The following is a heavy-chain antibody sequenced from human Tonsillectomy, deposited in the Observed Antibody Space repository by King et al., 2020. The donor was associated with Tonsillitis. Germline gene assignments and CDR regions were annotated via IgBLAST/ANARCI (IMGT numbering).Heavy chain of an antibody. V-gene: IGHV4-59*01. D-gene: IGHD2-2*01. Sequence: VQLQESGPGLVKPSETLSLTCTVSGGSISSYYWSWIRQPPGKGLEWIGYIYYSGSTNHNPSLKSRVTIPVDTSKNQFSLNLSSGTAADTAVYYCARGAGDCSSTICYPPGAYGMYVWGQGTTVTVSS. J-gene: IGHJ6*02. CDR2: IYYSGST. CDR3: ARGAGDCSSTICYPPGAYGMYV. CDR1: GGSISSYY.